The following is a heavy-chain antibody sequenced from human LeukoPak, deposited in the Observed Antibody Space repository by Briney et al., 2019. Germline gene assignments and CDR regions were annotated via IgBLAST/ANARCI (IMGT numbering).Heavy chain of an antibody. CDR2: ISTRGTM. J-gene: IGHJ4*02. D-gene: IGHD1-1*01. V-gene: IGHV4-4*07. Sequence: SETLSLACTVSGGSISSYYWSWIRQPAGKGLEWIGRISTRGTMNYNPSLKSRVTMSVDTSKNWFSLKLTSVTAADTAVYYCARGKVGTDFDYWGQGTLVTVSS. CDR1: GGSISSYY. CDR3: ARGKVGTDFDY.